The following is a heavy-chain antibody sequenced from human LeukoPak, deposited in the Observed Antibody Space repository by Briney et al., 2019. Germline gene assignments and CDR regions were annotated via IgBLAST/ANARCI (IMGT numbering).Heavy chain of an antibody. J-gene: IGHJ5*02. CDR1: GFTFSSYE. Sequence: GGSLRLSCAASGFTFSSYEMNWVRQAPGKGLEWVSYISSSGSTIYYADSVKGRFTISRDNAKNSLYLQMNSLRAEDTAVYYCAGLVVPADMGWFDPWGQGTLVTVSS. D-gene: IGHD2-2*01. CDR3: AGLVVPADMGWFDP. CDR2: ISSSGSTI. V-gene: IGHV3-48*03.